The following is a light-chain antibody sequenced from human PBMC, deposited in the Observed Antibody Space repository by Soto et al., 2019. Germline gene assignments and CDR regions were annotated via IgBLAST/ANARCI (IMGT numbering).Light chain of an antibody. CDR2: EVS. J-gene: IGLJ2*01. CDR1: SSDVGGYNY. V-gene: IGLV2-14*01. Sequence: QSALTQPASVSGSPGQSITISCTGTSSDVGGYNYVSWYQQYPGKAPKLMIYEVSNRPSGVSNRFSGSKSGNTASLTISGLQAEDEADYYCSSYASSRDVLFGGGTKLTVL. CDR3: SSYASSRDVL.